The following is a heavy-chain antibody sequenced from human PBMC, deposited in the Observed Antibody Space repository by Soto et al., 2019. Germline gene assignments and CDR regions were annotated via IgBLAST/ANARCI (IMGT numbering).Heavy chain of an antibody. CDR2: ISSSSSYT. V-gene: IGHV3-11*05. Sequence: QVQLVESGGGLVKPGGSLRLSCAASGFTFSDYYMSWIRQAPGKGLEWVSYISSSSSYTNYADSVKGRFTISRDNAKNSLYLQMNSLGAEDTAVYYCARGYGFGEFTYFDYWGQGTLVTVSS. CDR3: ARGYGFGEFTYFDY. J-gene: IGHJ4*02. CDR1: GFTFSDYY. D-gene: IGHD3-10*01.